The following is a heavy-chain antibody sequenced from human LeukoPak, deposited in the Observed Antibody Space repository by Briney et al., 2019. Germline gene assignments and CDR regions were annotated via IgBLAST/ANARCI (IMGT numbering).Heavy chain of an antibody. J-gene: IGHJ3*02. D-gene: IGHD3-22*01. CDR3: ARDGHYYDSSGTDAFDI. Sequence: SETLSLTCTVSGGSISSYYWSWIRQPAGKGLEWIGRIYTSGSTNYNPSLKSRVTMSVDTSKNQFSLKLSSVTAADTAVYYCARDGHYYDSSGTDAFDIWGQGTMVTVSS. CDR1: GGSISSYY. CDR2: IYTSGST. V-gene: IGHV4-4*07.